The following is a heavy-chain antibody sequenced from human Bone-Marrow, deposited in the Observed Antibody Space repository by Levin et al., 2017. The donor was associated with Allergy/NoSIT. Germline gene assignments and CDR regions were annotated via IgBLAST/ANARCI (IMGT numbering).Heavy chain of an antibody. CDR2: IIPVFGTP. J-gene: IGHJ6*02. V-gene: IGHV1-69*06. Sequence: ASVKVSCKASGGSILSYSITWVRQAPGQGLEWMAGIIPVFGTPDYAQKFQDRVTIRADKSTNAAYMELTSLRPDDTAVYYCARGSMASSYYNLDVWGQGTTVTVSS. CDR1: GGSILSYS. CDR3: ARGSMASSYYNLDV. D-gene: IGHD2/OR15-2a*01.